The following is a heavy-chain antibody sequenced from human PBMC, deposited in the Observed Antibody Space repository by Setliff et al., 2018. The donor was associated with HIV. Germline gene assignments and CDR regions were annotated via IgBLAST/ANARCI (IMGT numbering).Heavy chain of an antibody. D-gene: IGHD3-22*01. CDR3: ARSDYYDSSGYSWFDP. Sequence: SVKVSCKASGYSFTDYYIHWVRQAPGQGLEWMGGIIPIFGTANYAQKFQGRVTITADESTSTAYMELSSLRSEDTAVYYCARSDYYDSSGYSWFDPWGQGTLVTVSS. V-gene: IGHV1-69*13. CDR1: GYSFTDYY. CDR2: IIPIFGTA. J-gene: IGHJ5*02.